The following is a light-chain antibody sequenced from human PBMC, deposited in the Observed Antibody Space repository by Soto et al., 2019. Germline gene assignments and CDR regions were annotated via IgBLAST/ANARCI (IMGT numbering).Light chain of an antibody. CDR2: DAY. CDR3: KKYNSYSRT. J-gene: IGKJ1*01. CDR1: QGISNY. V-gene: IGKV1-16*01. Sequence: DIQMPQSPSSLSASVGDRVTITCRASQGISNYLAWYQQKPGKAPKLLIYDAYSLASGVPSRFSGSGSVTEITTIISNPQPDDLSTYNSKKYNSYSRTFGQGTKVEIK.